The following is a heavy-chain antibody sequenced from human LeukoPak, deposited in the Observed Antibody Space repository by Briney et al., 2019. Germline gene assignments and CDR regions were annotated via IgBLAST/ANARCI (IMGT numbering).Heavy chain of an antibody. J-gene: IGHJ5*02. CDR1: GYTFTSYD. CDR2: MNPNSGNT. D-gene: IGHD2-15*01. Sequence: ASVKVSCKASGYTFTSYDINWVRQATGQGLEWMGWMNPNSGNTGYAQKFQGGVTMTRNTSISTAYMELSSLRSEGTAVYYCARSRWYCSGGSCYSNWFDPWGQGTLVTVSS. V-gene: IGHV1-8*01. CDR3: ARSRWYCSGGSCYSNWFDP.